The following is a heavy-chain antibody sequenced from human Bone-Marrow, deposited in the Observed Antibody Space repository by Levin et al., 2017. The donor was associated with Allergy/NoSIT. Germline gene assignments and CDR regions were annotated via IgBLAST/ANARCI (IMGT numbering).Heavy chain of an antibody. Sequence: GESLKISCAASGFTFESYGMHWVRQAPGKGLEWVSGIGPSGGSTYSAESVKGRFTISRDNSKGTLFVQMNSLRVEDTAVYYCARDRVTGWLVPSCVMDVWGQGTTVTVSS. CDR1: GFTFESYG. D-gene: IGHD6-19*01. CDR3: ARDRVTGWLVPSCVMDV. V-gene: IGHV3-23*01. J-gene: IGHJ6*02. CDR2: IGPSGGST.